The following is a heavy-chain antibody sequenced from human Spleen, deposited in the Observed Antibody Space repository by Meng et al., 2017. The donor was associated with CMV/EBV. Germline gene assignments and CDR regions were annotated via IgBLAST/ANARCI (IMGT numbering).Heavy chain of an antibody. CDR1: GGPISSTGDY. Sequence: QDSGPDIVHSQCTLSLTSDASGGPISSTGDYWAWVRQPPGKGLEWIGAIYHSGSTSYNPSLKSRVTISVDTSKNQFSLKLSSVTAADTAVYYCARGRAPPPIAARRGWFDPWGQGTLVTVSS. CDR2: IYHSGST. J-gene: IGHJ5*02. V-gene: IGHV4-39*07. D-gene: IGHD6-6*01. CDR3: ARGRAPPPIAARRGWFDP.